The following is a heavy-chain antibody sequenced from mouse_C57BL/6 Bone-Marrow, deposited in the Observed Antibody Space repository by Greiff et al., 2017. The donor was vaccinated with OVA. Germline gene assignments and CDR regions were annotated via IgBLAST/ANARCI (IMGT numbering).Heavy chain of an antibody. CDR3: AREDDGYYDAMDY. CDR2: IYPRSGNT. D-gene: IGHD2-3*01. V-gene: IGHV1-81*01. J-gene: IGHJ4*01. Sequence: QVQLKQSGAELARPGASVKLSCKASGYTFTSYGISWVKQRTGQGLEWIGEIYPRSGNTYYNEKFKGKATLPADKSSSTAYMELRSLTSEDSAVYFCAREDDGYYDAMDYWGQGTAVTVAS. CDR1: GYTFTSYG.